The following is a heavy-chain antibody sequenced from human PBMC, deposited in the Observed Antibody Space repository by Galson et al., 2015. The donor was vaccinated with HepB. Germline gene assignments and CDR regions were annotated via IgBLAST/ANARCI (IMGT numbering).Heavy chain of an antibody. CDR2: INPNSGVT. D-gene: IGHD3-10*01. J-gene: IGHJ4*02. Sequence: SCKASGYTFTGNYMHWVRQAPGQGLEWVGWINPNSGVTNYAQKFQGRVTMTRDTSITTAYMELSRLRSDDTAVYYCARDGSGIDYWGQGTLVTVSS. CDR1: GYTFTGNY. CDR3: ARDGSGIDY. V-gene: IGHV1-2*02.